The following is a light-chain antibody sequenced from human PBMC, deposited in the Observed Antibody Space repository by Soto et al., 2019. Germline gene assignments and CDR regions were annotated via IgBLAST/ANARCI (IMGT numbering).Light chain of an antibody. V-gene: IGKV1-6*01. CDR3: QQFRSFPIT. CDR1: QGIRND. CDR2: AAS. Sequence: AIQMTQSPSSLSASVGDRVTITCRASQGIRNDVGWYQQKPGKAPELLIYAASSLQTGVPSRFSGSGSGTDFTLTISSLQPEDFATYYCQQFRSFPITFGQGTRLEIK. J-gene: IGKJ5*01.